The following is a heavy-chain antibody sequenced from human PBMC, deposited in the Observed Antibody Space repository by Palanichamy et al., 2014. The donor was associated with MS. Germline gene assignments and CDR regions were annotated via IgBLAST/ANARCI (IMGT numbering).Heavy chain of an antibody. J-gene: IGHJ4*02. D-gene: IGHD3-22*01. V-gene: IGHV4-31*03. CDR1: SGSISSGAYY. Sequence: QVQLQESGPGLVKPSQTLSLTCTVSSGSISSGAYYWSWIRQYPGKGLEWIGYIFYSGSTHYNPSLKSRVTMSVDTSKDQFSLNLSSVTAADTAVYYCARGRYYYDTSGYFDHWGQGTLVTVSS. CDR3: ARGRYYYDTSGYFDH. CDR2: IFYSGST.